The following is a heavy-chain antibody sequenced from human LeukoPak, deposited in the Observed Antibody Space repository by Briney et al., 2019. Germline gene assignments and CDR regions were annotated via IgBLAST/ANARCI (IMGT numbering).Heavy chain of an antibody. D-gene: IGHD3-10*01. J-gene: IGHJ4*02. CDR1: GFTFSGYE. CDR3: ATAGFT. Sequence: GGSLRLSCAASGFTFSGYEMNWVRQAPGKGLEWVSYISSGGSLIYYADSVKGRFTISRDNAKNSLYPQMNSLRAEDTAVYYCATAGFTWGQGTLVTVSS. V-gene: IGHV3-48*03. CDR2: ISSGGSLI.